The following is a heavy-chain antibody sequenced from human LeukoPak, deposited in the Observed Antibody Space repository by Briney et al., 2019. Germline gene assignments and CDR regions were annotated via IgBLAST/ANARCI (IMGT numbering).Heavy chain of an antibody. V-gene: IGHV3-43*02. CDR3: AKDMNYYDSSGYYYGYFQH. CDR2: ISGDGGST. CDR1: GFTFDDYA. Sequence: GGSLRLSCAASGFTFDDYAMHWVRQAPGKGLEWVSLISGDGGSTYYADSVKGRFTISRDNSNNSLYLQMNSLRTEDTALYYCAKDMNYYDSSGYYYGYFQHWGQGTLVTVSS. D-gene: IGHD3-22*01. J-gene: IGHJ1*01.